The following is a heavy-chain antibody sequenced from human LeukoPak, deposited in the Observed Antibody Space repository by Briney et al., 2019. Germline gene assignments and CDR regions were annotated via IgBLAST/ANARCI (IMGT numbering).Heavy chain of an antibody. CDR1: GYTFTSYY. CDR3: AMPSGDGYNLYFDY. D-gene: IGHD5-24*01. J-gene: IGHJ4*02. V-gene: IGHV1-46*01. CDR2: INLSAGST. Sequence: GASVKVSCTASGYTFTSYYMHWVRQAPGQGLEWMGIINLSAGSTSYAQKFQGRVNMTSDMSTSTVYMELSRLRSEDTAVYYCAMPSGDGYNLYFDYWGQGALVTVSP.